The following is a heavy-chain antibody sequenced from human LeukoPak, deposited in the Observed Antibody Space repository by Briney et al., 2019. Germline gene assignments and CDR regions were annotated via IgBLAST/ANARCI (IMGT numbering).Heavy chain of an antibody. V-gene: IGHV3-7*04. J-gene: IGHJ4*02. CDR1: GFTFSSSW. Sequence: PGGSLRLSCAASGFTFSSSWMSWVRQAPGKGLEWVANINQDGGEKYYVDSVKGRFTTSRDNAKNSLYLQMNSLRAEDTAVYYCAGGAYGDYPPDYWGQGTLVTVSS. D-gene: IGHD4-17*01. CDR2: INQDGGEK. CDR3: AGGAYGDYPPDY.